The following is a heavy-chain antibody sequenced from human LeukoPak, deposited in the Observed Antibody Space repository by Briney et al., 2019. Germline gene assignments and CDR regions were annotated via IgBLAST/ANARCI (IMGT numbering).Heavy chain of an antibody. D-gene: IGHD3-10*01. V-gene: IGHV4-59*01. CDR3: ATMDMVRGVTDAFDI. CDR2: IYYSGST. J-gene: IGHJ3*02. CDR1: GGSISSYY. Sequence: SETLSLTCTVSGGSISSYYWSWLRQPPGKGLEWIGYIYYSGSTNYNPSLKSRVTISVDTSKNQLSLKLSSVTAADTAVYYCATMDMVRGVTDAFDIWGQGTMVTVSS.